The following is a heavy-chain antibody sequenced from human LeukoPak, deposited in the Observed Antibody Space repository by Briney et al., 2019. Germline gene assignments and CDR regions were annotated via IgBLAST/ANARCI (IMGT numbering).Heavy chain of an antibody. Sequence: SETLSLTCTVSGGSISNYYWSWIRRPPGKGLEWIGYIYYSGNTDHNPSLESRVTISVDTSKNQFSPKLSSVTAADTAVYYCAREIWYGGFFGYWGPGTLVTVSS. D-gene: IGHD1-26*01. CDR2: IYYSGNT. V-gene: IGHV4-59*01. CDR3: AREIWYGGFFGY. J-gene: IGHJ4*02. CDR1: GGSISNYY.